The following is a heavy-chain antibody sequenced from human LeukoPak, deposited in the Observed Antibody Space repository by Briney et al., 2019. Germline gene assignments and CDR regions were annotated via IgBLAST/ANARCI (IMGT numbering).Heavy chain of an antibody. D-gene: IGHD1-26*01. J-gene: IGHJ4*02. CDR3: ARQGWYSGSYYDY. CDR1: GGSISSYY. V-gene: IGHV4-59*08. Sequence: SETLSLTCTVSGGSISSYYWSWIRQPPGQGLEWIGYIYYSGSTNYNPSLRSRVTISVDTSKNQFSLKLSSVTAADTAVYYCARQGWYSGSYYDYWGQGTLVTVSS. CDR2: IYYSGST.